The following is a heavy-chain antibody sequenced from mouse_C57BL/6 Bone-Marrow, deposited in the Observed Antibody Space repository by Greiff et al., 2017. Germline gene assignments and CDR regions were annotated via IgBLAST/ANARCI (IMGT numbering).Heavy chain of an antibody. CDR1: GYTFTSYW. J-gene: IGHJ3*01. CDR2: IDPSDSYT. V-gene: IGHV1-59*01. CDR3: ASTGFAD. Sequence: VQLQQPGAELVRPGTSVQLSCKASGYTFTSYWMHWVKQRPGQGLEWIGVIDPSDSYTNYNQKFKGKATLTVDTSSSTAYMQLSSLTSEDSAVYYCASTGFADWGQGTLVTVAA. D-gene: IGHD4-1*02.